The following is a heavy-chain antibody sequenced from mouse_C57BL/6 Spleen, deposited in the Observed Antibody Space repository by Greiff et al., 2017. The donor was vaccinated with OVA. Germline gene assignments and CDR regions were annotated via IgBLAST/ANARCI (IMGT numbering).Heavy chain of an antibody. D-gene: IGHD2-4*01. V-gene: IGHV5-17*01. J-gene: IGHJ4*01. CDR1: GFTFSDYG. CDR3: ARRESYDYGPDYAMDY. CDR2: ISSGSSTI. Sequence: EVQRVESGGGLVKPGGSLKLSCAASGFTFSDYGMHWVRQAPEKGLEWVAYISSGSSTIYYADTVKGRFTISRENAKNTLFLQMTSLRSEDTAMYYCARRESYDYGPDYAMDYWGQGTSVTVSS.